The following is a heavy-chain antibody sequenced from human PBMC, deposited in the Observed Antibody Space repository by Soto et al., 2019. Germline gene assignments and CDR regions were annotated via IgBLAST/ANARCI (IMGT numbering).Heavy chain of an antibody. CDR2: IIPLFGTT. Sequence: QVLLVQSGAEVKKPGSSVKVSCKASGGTFSSYGISWVRQTPGRGLEWMGGIIPLFGTTNYAQKFRGRVTVTADGSTSTVYMELRSLSFEDTAVYYCARAHGSSWYNWFDPWGQGTLVTVSS. D-gene: IGHD6-13*01. CDR1: GGTFSSYG. CDR3: ARAHGSSWYNWFDP. J-gene: IGHJ5*02. V-gene: IGHV1-69*01.